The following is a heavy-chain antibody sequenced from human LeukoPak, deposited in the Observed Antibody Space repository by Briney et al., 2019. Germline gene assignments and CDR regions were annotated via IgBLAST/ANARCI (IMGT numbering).Heavy chain of an antibody. V-gene: IGHV3-11*01. CDR2: ISSSGSTI. D-gene: IGHD6-6*01. J-gene: IGHJ3*02. CDR1: GFTFSDYY. Sequence: GGSLRLSCAASGFTFSDYYMSWIRQAPGKGLEWVSYISSSGSTIYYADSVKGRFTISRDNAKNSLYLQMNSLRAEDTAVYYCASVVTIGAFDIWGQGTMVTVSS. CDR3: ASVVTIGAFDI.